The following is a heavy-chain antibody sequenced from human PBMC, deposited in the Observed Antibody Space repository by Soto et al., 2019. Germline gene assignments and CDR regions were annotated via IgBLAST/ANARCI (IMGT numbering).Heavy chain of an antibody. CDR2: INAGNGNT. V-gene: IGHV1-3*05. J-gene: IGHJ6*02. CDR3: ARDLLYDSSGYSSYYYYGMDV. CDR1: GYTFTSYA. D-gene: IGHD3-22*01. Sequence: QVQLVQSGAEEKKPGASVKVSCKASGYTFTSYAMHWVRQAPGQRLEWMGWINAGNGNTKYSQKFQGRVTITRDTSAXXAXMEXSSLRSEDTAVYYCARDLLYDSSGYSSYYYYGMDVWGQGTTVTVSS.